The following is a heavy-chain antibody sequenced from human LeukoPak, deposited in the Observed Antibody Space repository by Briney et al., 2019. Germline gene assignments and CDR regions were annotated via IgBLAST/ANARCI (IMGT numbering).Heavy chain of an antibody. V-gene: IGHV3-30*18. J-gene: IGHJ5*02. Sequence: GGSLRLSCAASGFTFSSCGMHWVRQAPGKGLEWVAVITYDGDTTYFEDSVKGRFTISRDTSKSTLYLQMNSLRAEDTAVYYCANHRGLYCSSTSCSNWFDPWGQGTLVTVSS. CDR2: ITYDGDTT. CDR1: GFTFSSCG. D-gene: IGHD2-2*01. CDR3: ANHRGLYCSSTSCSNWFDP.